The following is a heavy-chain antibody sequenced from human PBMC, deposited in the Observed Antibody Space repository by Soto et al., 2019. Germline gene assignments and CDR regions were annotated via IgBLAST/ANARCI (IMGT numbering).Heavy chain of an antibody. CDR2: IYTSGST. Sequence: QVQLQESGPGLVKPSETLSLTCTVSGGSISSYYWSWIRQPAGKRLEWIGRIYTSGSTSYSPPLKSRVTMSVDTSKNQFPLKLSSGTAAEKAVYYCARWRIAAGFDYWGQGTLVPGSS. CDR1: GGSISSYY. CDR3: ARWRIAAGFDY. V-gene: IGHV4-4*07. J-gene: IGHJ4*02. D-gene: IGHD6-13*01.